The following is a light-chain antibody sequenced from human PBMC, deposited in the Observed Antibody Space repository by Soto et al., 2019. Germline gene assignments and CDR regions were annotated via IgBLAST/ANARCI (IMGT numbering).Light chain of an antibody. CDR3: QQYNSYS. CDR2: DAS. V-gene: IGKV1-5*01. Sequence: DIQLTQSPSTLSASLTDRVTITCRASQSVTARLAWYQQKPGKAPKLLIYDASILERGVPSRFSGSGSGTEFTLTISSLQPDDFATYYCQQYNSYSFGQGTKVDIK. CDR1: QSVTAR. J-gene: IGKJ1*01.